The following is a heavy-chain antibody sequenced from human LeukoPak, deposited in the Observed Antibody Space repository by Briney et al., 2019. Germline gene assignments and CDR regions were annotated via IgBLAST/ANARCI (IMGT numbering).Heavy chain of an antibody. Sequence: ASVKVSCTASGGTFSSYAISWVRQAPGQGLEWMGGIIPIFGTANYAQKFQGRVTITADESTSTAYMELSSLRSEDTAVYYCARVGSGPRAVSGYWGQGTLVTVSS. CDR2: IIPIFGTA. D-gene: IGHD6-19*01. CDR1: GGTFSSYA. CDR3: ARVGSGPRAVSGY. J-gene: IGHJ4*02. V-gene: IGHV1-69*13.